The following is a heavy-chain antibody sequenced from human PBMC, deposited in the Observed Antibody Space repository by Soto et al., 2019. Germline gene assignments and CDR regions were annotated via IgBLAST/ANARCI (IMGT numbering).Heavy chain of an antibody. D-gene: IGHD2-2*01. CDR3: TTGDCSSTSCNWFDP. CDR2: IKSKTDGGTT. Sequence: GGSLRLSCAASGFTFSNAWMSWVRQAPGKGLEWVGRIKSKTDGGTTDYAAPVKGRFTISRDDSKNTLYLQMNSLKTEDTAVYYCTTGDCSSTSCNWFDPWGQGTLVTVSS. J-gene: IGHJ5*02. V-gene: IGHV3-15*01. CDR1: GFTFSNAW.